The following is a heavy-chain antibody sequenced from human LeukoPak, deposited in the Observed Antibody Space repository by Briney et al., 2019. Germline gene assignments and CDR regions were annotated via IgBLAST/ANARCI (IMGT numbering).Heavy chain of an antibody. Sequence: SETLSLTCTVSGGSISSHYWSWIRQPPGKGLEWIGYIYYSGGTNYNPSLKSRVTISVDTSKNQFSLKLSSVTAADTAVYYCARVGSSSPRFYYYYYMDVWGKGTTVTVSS. CDR2: IYYSGGT. CDR1: GGSISSHY. J-gene: IGHJ6*03. V-gene: IGHV4-59*11. CDR3: ARVGSSSPRFYYYYYMDV. D-gene: IGHD6-6*01.